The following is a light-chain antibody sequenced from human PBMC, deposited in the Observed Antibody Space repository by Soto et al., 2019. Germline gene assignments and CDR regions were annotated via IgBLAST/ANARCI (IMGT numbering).Light chain of an antibody. Sequence: IVMTQSPDSLAVSLGERATINCKSSQSVVYSSNNKNYLAWYRQKPGQPPKLLIYWASIRESGVPDRISGSGSGTDFTLTISSLQAEDVAIYYCQQYYSTPPYTFGQGTKLEIK. CDR3: QQYYSTPPYT. CDR2: WAS. J-gene: IGKJ2*01. V-gene: IGKV4-1*01. CDR1: QSVVYSSNNKNY.